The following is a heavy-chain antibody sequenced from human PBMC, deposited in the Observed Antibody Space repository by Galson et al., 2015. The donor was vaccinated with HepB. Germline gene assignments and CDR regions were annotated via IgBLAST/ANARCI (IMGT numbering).Heavy chain of an antibody. D-gene: IGHD4-11*01. CDR2: FIPLFSTS. CDR1: GGAFSSFA. J-gene: IGHJ4*02. Sequence: SVKVSCKASGGAFSSFAITWVRQAPGQGLEWMGGFIPLFSTSNYAQKFRGRVTITADESTNTAYMELSSLRSEDTAVYYCGRTASHDYNNYYGYPIDFWGQGTLVTVSS. CDR3: GRTASHDYNNYYGYPIDF. V-gene: IGHV1-69*13.